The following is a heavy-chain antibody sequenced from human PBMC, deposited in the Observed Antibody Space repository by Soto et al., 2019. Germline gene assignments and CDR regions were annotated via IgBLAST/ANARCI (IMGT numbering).Heavy chain of an antibody. J-gene: IGHJ5*02. CDR3: ARGLTMGQLPSHFDH. V-gene: IGHV4-61*01. D-gene: IGHD3-16*01. CDR1: GGSVSNDNFY. CDR2: VHSSGIT. Sequence: KPSETLSLTCTVSGGSVSNDNFYWSWIRQPPGKGLEWIGYVHSSGITNYNPSLKRRVTISVDTSRNQFSLRLSSVTAADTAVYYCARGLTMGQLPSHFDHWGQGTLVTV.